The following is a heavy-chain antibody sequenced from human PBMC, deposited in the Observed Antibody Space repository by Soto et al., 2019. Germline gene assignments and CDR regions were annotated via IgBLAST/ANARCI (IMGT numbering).Heavy chain of an antibody. CDR1: GGSISSSNW. Sequence: VQLQESGPGLVKPSGTLSLTCAVSGGSISSSNWWSWVRQPPGKGLGWIGEIYHSGSTNYNPSLKSRVTISVDKSKNQFSLKLSSVTAADTAVYYCARMRRVVAGINWFDPWGQGTLVTVSS. CDR2: IYHSGST. D-gene: IGHD2-15*01. J-gene: IGHJ5*02. V-gene: IGHV4-4*02. CDR3: ARMRRVVAGINWFDP.